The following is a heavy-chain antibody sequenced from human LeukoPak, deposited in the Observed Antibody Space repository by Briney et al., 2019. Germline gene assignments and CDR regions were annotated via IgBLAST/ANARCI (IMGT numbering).Heavy chain of an antibody. J-gene: IGHJ4*02. D-gene: IGHD5-18*01. CDR1: GFTFSSYW. Sequence: PGGSLRLSCAASGFTFSSYWMSWVRQAPGKGLEWAANIKQDGSEKYYVDSVKGRFTISRDNAKNSLYLQMNSLRAEDTALYYCARQADTAMLIWSFTDYWGQGTLVTVSS. V-gene: IGHV3-7*01. CDR2: IKQDGSEK. CDR3: ARQADTAMLIWSFTDY.